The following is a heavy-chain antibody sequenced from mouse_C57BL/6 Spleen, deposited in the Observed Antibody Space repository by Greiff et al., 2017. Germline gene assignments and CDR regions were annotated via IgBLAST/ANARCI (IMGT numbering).Heavy chain of an antibody. V-gene: IGHV1-26*01. CDR2: INPNNGGT. Sequence: EVQLQQSGPELVKPGASVKISCKASGYTFTDYYMNWVKQSHGKSLEWIGDINPNNGGTSYNQKFKGKATLTVDKSSSTAYMELRSLTSEDSAVYYCASYGNDFAYWGQGTLVTVSA. J-gene: IGHJ3*01. CDR3: ASYGNDFAY. D-gene: IGHD2-2*01. CDR1: GYTFTDYY.